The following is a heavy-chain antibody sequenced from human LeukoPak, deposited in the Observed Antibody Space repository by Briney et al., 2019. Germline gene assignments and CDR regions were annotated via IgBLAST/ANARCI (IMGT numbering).Heavy chain of an antibody. CDR3: ARKGSSGWPNYYYYYMDV. D-gene: IGHD6-19*01. Sequence: PSETLSLTCTVSGGSISSYYWSWIRQPPGKGLEWIGYIYYSGSTNYNPSLKSRVTISVDTSKNQFSLKLSSVTAADTAVYYCARKGSSGWPNYYYYYMDVWGKGTTVTVSS. J-gene: IGHJ6*03. CDR1: GGSISSYY. CDR2: IYYSGST. V-gene: IGHV4-59*12.